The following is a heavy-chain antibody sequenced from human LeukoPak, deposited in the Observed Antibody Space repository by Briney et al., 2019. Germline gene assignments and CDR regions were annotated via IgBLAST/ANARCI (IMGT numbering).Heavy chain of an antibody. Sequence: GSXXXSYXXXGGRQLXGKGXXGMGIIYPGDSDTRYSPSFQGQVTISADKSISTAYLQWSSLKASDTAMYYCARTQRTYDAFDIWGQGTMVTVSS. CDR1: GSXXXSYX. V-gene: IGHV5-51*01. J-gene: IGHJ3*02. CDR3: ARTQRTYDAFDI. CDR2: IYPGDSDT.